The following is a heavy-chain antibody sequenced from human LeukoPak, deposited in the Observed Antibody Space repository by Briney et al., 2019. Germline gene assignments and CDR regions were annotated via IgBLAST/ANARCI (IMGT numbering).Heavy chain of an antibody. Sequence: KPSETLSLTCTVSGGSISSYYWSWIGQPPGKGLEWIGYIFYSGSTNYNPSLKSRVTISVDTSKNQFSLKLSSVTAADTAVYYCARKGYSYGFSDIWGQGTMVTVSS. CDR1: GGSISSYY. CDR2: IFYSGST. CDR3: ARKGYSYGFSDI. V-gene: IGHV4-59*01. D-gene: IGHD5-18*01. J-gene: IGHJ3*02.